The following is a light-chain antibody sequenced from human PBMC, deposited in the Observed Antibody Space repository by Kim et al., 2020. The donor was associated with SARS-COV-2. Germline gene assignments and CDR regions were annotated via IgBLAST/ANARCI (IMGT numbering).Light chain of an antibody. J-gene: IGKJ2*01. CDR1: ETVLYSSNNNDL. V-gene: IGKV4-1*01. Sequence: DIVMTQSPDSLAVSLGERATINCRSSETVLYSSNNNDLLAWYQQKPGQTPKVLIYWASTRASGVPDRFSASGSGTDFTLTISSLQAEDVAVYYCLQYFNTPYTFGQGTKLEI. CDR2: WAS. CDR3: LQYFNTPYT.